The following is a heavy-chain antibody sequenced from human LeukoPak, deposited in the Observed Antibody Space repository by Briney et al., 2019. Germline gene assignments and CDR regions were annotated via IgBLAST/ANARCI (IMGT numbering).Heavy chain of an antibody. CDR1: GGSISSSSYY. CDR2: IYYSGST. V-gene: IGHV4-39*07. J-gene: IGHJ4*02. D-gene: IGHD5-24*01. Sequence: SETLSLTCTVSGGSISSSSYYWGWIRQPPGKGLEWIGSIYYSGSTYYNPSLKSRVTISVDTSKNQFSLKLSSVTAADTAVYYCAREGRWLQLGNDYWGQGTLVTVSS. CDR3: AREGRWLQLGNDY.